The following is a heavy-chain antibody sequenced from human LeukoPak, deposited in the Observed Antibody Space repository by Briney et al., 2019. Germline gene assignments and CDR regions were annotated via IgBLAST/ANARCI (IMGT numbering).Heavy chain of an antibody. CDR3: ARDISSSTRAFDI. J-gene: IGHJ3*02. CDR1: GFTLSSYE. CDR2: ISSGGGLT. D-gene: IGHD2-15*01. V-gene: IGHV3-48*03. Sequence: PGGSLRLSCAASGFTLSSYEMTWVRQAPGTGLEWVSYISSGGGLTFYADSVKGRFTISRDTAKNSLYLQMNNLRGEDTALYYCARDISSSTRAFDIWGQGTMVTVPS.